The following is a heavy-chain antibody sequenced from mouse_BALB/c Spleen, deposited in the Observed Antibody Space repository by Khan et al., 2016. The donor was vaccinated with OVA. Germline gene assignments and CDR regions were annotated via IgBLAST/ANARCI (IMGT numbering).Heavy chain of an antibody. CDR1: GYSFTGYF. J-gene: IGHJ2*01. Sequence: VRLQQSGPELVKPGASVKISCKASGYSFTGYFMNWVMQSHGKSLEWIGRINPHIGETFYNQKFKDKATLTVDESSTTAHMELRSLSSEDSAVYYCGRKNGWDFDYWGQGTNPTVSS. CDR2: INPHIGET. V-gene: IGHV1-20*02. D-gene: IGHD1-1*02. CDR3: GRKNGWDFDY.